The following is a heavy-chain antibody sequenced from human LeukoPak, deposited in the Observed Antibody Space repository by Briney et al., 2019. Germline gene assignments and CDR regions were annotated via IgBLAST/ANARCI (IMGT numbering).Heavy chain of an antibody. D-gene: IGHD5-18*01. CDR3: ARLEYKYGYFYYYYMDV. V-gene: IGHV4-59*08. J-gene: IGHJ6*03. Sequence: SETLSLTCTVSGGSISSYYWSWIRQPPGKGLEWNGYIYNSGRPNYNPSLKSRVTLSVDTSKNQFSLKLSSVTAADTAVYYCARLEYKYGYFYYYYMDVWGKGTTVTVSS. CDR2: IYNSGRP. CDR1: GGSISSYY.